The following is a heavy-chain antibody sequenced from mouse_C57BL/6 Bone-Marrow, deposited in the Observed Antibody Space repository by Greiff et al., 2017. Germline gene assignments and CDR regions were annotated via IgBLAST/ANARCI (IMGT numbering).Heavy chain of an antibody. CDR1: GYTFNSYW. J-gene: IGHJ2*01. D-gene: IGHD1-1*01. Sequence: VQLQQSGAELAKPGASVKLSCKASGYTFNSYWLHWVKQRPGQGLEWIGYINPSSGYTKYNQKFKDKATLTADKSSSTAYMQLSSLTYEDSTVYYCAKLITTLVADYFDYGGQGTTLTVSS. V-gene: IGHV1-7*01. CDR2: INPSSGYT. CDR3: AKLITTLVADYFDY.